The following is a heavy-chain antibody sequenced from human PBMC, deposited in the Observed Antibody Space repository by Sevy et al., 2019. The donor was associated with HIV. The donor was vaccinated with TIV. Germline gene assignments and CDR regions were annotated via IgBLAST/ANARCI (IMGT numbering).Heavy chain of an antibody. V-gene: IGHV4-38-2*02. CDR3: ARGRRDDYGDYWYFDL. J-gene: IGHJ2*01. CDR2: IYHSGST. CDR1: GYSISSGYY. D-gene: IGHD4-17*01. Sequence: SETLCLTCTVSGYSISSGYYWGWIRQPPGKGLEWIGSIYHSGSTYYNPSLKSRVTISVDTSKNQFSLKLSSVTAADTAVYYCARGRRDDYGDYWYFDLWGRGTLVTVSS.